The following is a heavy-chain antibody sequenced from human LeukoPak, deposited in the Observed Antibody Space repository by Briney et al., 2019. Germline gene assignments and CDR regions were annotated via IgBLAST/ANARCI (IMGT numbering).Heavy chain of an antibody. CDR2: INSDGSST. J-gene: IGHJ6*02. Sequence: GGSLRLSCAASGFTFSSYWMHWVRQAPGKGLVWVSRINSDGSSTSYADSVKGRFTTSRDNAKNTLYLQMNSLRAEDTAVYYCAREDGYYDSSGYYFYYYYGMDVWGQGTTVTVSS. V-gene: IGHV3-74*01. D-gene: IGHD3-22*01. CDR3: AREDGYYDSSGYYFYYYYGMDV. CDR1: GFTFSSYW.